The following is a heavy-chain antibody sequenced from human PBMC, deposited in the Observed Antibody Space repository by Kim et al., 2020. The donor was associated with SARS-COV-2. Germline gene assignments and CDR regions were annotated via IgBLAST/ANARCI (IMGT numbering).Heavy chain of an antibody. CDR3: AREMMAGRGGRYYYYGMDV. CDR2: INPSGGST. J-gene: IGHJ6*02. CDR1: GYTFTSYY. D-gene: IGHD6-19*01. Sequence: ASVKVSCKASGYTFTSYYIHWVRQAPGQGLEWMGIINPSGGSTSYAQKFQGRVTMTRDTSTSTVYMELSSLRSEDTAVYYCAREMMAGRGGRYYYYGMDVWGQGTTVTVSS. V-gene: IGHV1-46*01.